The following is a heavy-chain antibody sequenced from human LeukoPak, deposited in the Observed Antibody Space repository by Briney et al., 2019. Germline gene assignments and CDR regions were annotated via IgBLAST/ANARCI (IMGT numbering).Heavy chain of an antibody. J-gene: IGHJ4*02. CDR3: ARDFRPLNWGSSYYFDY. D-gene: IGHD7-27*01. CDR2: ISAYNGNT. V-gene: IGHV1-18*01. CDR1: GYTFTSYG. Sequence: ASVKLSCKASGYTFTSYGISWVRQAPGQGLEWMGWISAYNGNTNYAQKLQGRVTMTTDTSTSTAYMELRSLRSDDTAVYYCARDFRPLNWGSSYYFDYWGQGTLVTVSS.